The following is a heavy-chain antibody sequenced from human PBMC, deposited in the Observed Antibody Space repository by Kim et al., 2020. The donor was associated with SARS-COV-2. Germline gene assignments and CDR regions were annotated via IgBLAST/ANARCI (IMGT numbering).Heavy chain of an antibody. CDR1: GFTFSSYA. J-gene: IGHJ6*02. D-gene: IGHD4-17*01. V-gene: IGHV3-23*01. Sequence: GGSLRLSCAASGFTFSSYAMSWVRQAPGKGLEWVSAISGSGGSTYYADSVKGRFTISRDNSKNTLYLQMNSLRAEDTAVYYCAKEMTTVTTGDYGMDVWGQGTTVTVSS. CDR3: AKEMTTVTTGDYGMDV. CDR2: ISGSGGST.